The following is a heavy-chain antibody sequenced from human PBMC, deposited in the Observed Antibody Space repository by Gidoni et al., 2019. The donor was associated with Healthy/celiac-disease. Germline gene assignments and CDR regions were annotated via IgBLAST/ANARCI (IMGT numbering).Heavy chain of an antibody. CDR1: GLNLSSYA. J-gene: IGHJ4*02. V-gene: IGHV3-23*01. D-gene: IGHD3-3*01. CDR2: ISGSGGST. CDR3: AKDPITIFGVVIEYYFDY. Sequence: EVQLLESGGGLVQPGGSLRLAWAAAGLNLSSYAMSWVRQAPGTVLVWVSAISGSGGSTYYADSVKGRFTISRDNSKNTLSLQITSLSAVDTAVYSCAKDPITIFGVVIEYYFDYWGQGTLVTVSS.